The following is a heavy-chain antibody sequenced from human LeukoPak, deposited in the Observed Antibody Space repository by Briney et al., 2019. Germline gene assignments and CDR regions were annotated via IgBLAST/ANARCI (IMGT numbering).Heavy chain of an antibody. D-gene: IGHD2-2*01. V-gene: IGHV1-69*13. J-gene: IGHJ6*04. CDR3: ALADIVVVPAAHYYYYGMDV. CDR1: GYTFTIYY. CDR2: IIPIFGTA. Sequence: ASVKVSCKASGYTFTIYYMHWVRQAPGQGLEWMGGIIPIFGTANYAQKFQGRVTITADESTSTAYMELSSLRSEDTAVYYCALADIVVVPAAHYYYYGMDVWGKGTTVTVSS.